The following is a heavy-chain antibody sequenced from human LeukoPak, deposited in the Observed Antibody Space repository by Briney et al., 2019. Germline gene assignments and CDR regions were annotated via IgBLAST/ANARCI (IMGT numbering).Heavy chain of an antibody. CDR1: GYTFTSYY. CDR2: INPSGGST. CDR3: ASLAAAGTGGLFDP. V-gene: IGHV1-46*01. Sequence: ASVKVSCKASGYTFTSYYMHWVRQAPGQGLEWMGIINPSGGSTSYAQKFQGRVTMTRDTSISTAYMELSRLRSDDTAVYYCASLAAAGTGGLFDPWGQGTLVTVSS. D-gene: IGHD6-13*01. J-gene: IGHJ5*02.